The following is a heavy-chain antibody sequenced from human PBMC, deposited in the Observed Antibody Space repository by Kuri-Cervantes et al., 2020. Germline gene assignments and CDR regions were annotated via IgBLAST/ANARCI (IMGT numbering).Heavy chain of an antibody. D-gene: IGHD3-3*01. V-gene: IGHV4-34*01. Sequence: SETLSLTCAVYGGSFSGYYWSWIRQTPGKGLEWIGEINHSGSTNYNPSLKSRVTISVDTSKNQFSLKLSSVTAADTAVYYCARDSKLEAYYNFWSGYYTPNWFDPWGQGTLVTVSS. J-gene: IGHJ5*02. CDR3: ARDSKLEAYYNFWSGYYTPNWFDP. CDR1: GGSFSGYY. CDR2: INHSGST.